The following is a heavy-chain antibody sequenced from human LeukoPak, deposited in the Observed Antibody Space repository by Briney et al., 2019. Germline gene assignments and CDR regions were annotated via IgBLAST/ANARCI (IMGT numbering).Heavy chain of an antibody. J-gene: IGHJ4*02. D-gene: IGHD2-2*01. CDR3: ARGYCSSATCRHFDY. CDR1: GGTFSSYA. CDR2: IIPILGIS. V-gene: IGHV1-69*10. Sequence: SVKVSCKASGGTFSSYAITWVRPAPGQGLEWMGGIIPILGISDYAQKLQGRVTMTADTSTTTAYMELRSLRSDDTAVYYCARGYCSSATCRHFDYWGQGALVTVSS.